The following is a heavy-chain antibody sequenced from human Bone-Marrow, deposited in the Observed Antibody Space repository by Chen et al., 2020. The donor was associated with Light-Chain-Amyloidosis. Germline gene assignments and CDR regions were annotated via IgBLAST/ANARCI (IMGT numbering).Heavy chain of an antibody. Sequence: QVQLQQWGAGLLKPSETLSLTCGVYGGSFGGYYWSWIRQPPGQGLEWIGEVNHSGSTKYTPSLKSRVTISLDTSKNQFSLKLSSVTAADTAVYYCARGPRWGGDGFDSWGQGTLVTVSS. CDR2: VNHSGST. J-gene: IGHJ4*02. CDR3: ARGPRWGGDGFDS. CDR1: GGSFGGYY. V-gene: IGHV4-34*02. D-gene: IGHD2-21*01.